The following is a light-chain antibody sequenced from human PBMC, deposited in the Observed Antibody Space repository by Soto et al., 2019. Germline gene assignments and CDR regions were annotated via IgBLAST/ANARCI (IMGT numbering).Light chain of an antibody. CDR2: GAS. CDR1: QDISRY. CDR3: QQLQRTPFT. Sequence: GDRVTITCRASQDISRYLAWYPQRAGKAPKLLIYGASTLQSGVPSKFSGSGSGTEFTLTISSLQPEDFATYHCQQLQRTPFTFGPGTTVDV. V-gene: IGKV1-9*01. J-gene: IGKJ3*01.